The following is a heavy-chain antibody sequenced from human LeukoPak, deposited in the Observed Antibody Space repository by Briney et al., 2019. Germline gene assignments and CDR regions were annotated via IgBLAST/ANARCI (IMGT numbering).Heavy chain of an antibody. V-gene: IGHV3-21*01. CDR1: GFTFSSYS. CDR3: ARSWFGDLYYFDY. Sequence: PGGSLRLSCAASGFTFSSYSMNWVRQAPGKGLEWVSSMSSSSSYIYYADSVKGRFTISRDNAKNSLYLQMNSLRAEDTAVYYCARSWFGDLYYFDYWGQGTLVTVSS. J-gene: IGHJ4*02. D-gene: IGHD3-10*01. CDR2: MSSSSSYI.